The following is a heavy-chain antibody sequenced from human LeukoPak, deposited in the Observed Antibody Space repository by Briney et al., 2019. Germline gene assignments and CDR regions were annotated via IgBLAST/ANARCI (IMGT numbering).Heavy chain of an antibody. D-gene: IGHD1-26*01. CDR3: ARDEADSGSYYDDAFDI. CDR1: GFTFNSYG. J-gene: IGHJ3*02. CDR2: IRSNGGST. V-gene: IGHV3-64*01. Sequence: PGGSLRLSCAASGFTFNSYGMHWVRQAPGKGLEHVSGIRSNGGSTYYANSVKGRFTISRDNSKNTLYLQMGSLRAEDMAVYYCARDEADSGSYYDDAFDIWGQGTMVTVSS.